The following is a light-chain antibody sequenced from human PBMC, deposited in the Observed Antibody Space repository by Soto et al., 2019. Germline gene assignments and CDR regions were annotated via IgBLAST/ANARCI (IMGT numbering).Light chain of an antibody. CDR3: QHYNSYSEA. J-gene: IGKJ1*01. Sequence: DIQMTQSPSTLSGSVGDRVTITCRASQTISSWLAWYQQKPVKAPKLLIYKASTLKSGGPSRFSGSGSGTEFTLTISSLQPDDFATYYCQHYNSYSEAFGKGTKVELK. CDR2: KAS. V-gene: IGKV1-5*03. CDR1: QTISSW.